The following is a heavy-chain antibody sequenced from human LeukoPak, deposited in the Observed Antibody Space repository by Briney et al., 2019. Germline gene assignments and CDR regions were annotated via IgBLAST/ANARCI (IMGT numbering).Heavy chain of an antibody. Sequence: ASVKVSCKASGSTFTVYYMHWVRQAPGQGLEWMGWINPNSGGTNYAQKFQGRVTMTRDTSISTAYMELSRLRSDDTAVYYCARDLSLDIAAAVSDYWGQGTLVTVSS. CDR3: ARDLSLDIAAAVSDY. D-gene: IGHD6-13*01. CDR2: INPNSGGT. J-gene: IGHJ4*02. V-gene: IGHV1-2*02. CDR1: GSTFTVYY.